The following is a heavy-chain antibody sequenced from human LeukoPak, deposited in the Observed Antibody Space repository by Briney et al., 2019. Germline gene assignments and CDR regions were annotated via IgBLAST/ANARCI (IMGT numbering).Heavy chain of an antibody. V-gene: IGHV1-3*01. D-gene: IGHD4-23*01. Sequence: ASVKVFCKASGYTFTSYAMHWVRQAPGQRLEWMGWINAGNGNTKYSQKFQGRVTITRDTSASTAYMELSSLRSEDTAVYYCARTTTVVTPDGAYFDYWGQGTLVTVSS. CDR3: ARTTTVVTPDGAYFDY. CDR2: INAGNGNT. CDR1: GYTFTSYA. J-gene: IGHJ4*02.